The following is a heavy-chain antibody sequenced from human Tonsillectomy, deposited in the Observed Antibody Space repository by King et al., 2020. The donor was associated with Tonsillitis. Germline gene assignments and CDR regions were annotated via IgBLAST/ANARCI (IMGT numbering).Heavy chain of an antibody. D-gene: IGHD2-15*01. CDR3: AKQIGFCSGGTCSLDY. J-gene: IGHJ4*02. CDR2: ISGSGNYT. Sequence: VQLVESGGGLVQSGGSLRLSCAASGISFSNFAMSWVRQAPGKGLEWVSTISGSGNYTYYADSVGGRFTISRDNSKNTLCVQMNSLRAEDTAVYYCAKQIGFCSGGTCSLDYWGQGALVTVSS. V-gene: IGHV3-23*04. CDR1: GISFSNFA.